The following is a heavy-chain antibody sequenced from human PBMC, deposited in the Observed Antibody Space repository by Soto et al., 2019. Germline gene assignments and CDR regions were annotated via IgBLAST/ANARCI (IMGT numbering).Heavy chain of an antibody. J-gene: IGHJ4*02. CDR2: NSGSGGST. Sequence: PGGSLRLSCAASGFTFSSYAMSWVRQAPGKGLEWVSANSGSGGSTYYADSVKGRFTISRDNSKNTLYLQMNSLRAEDTAVYYCAKDGGYDLGPFDYWGQGTLVTVSS. D-gene: IGHD5-12*01. CDR3: AKDGGYDLGPFDY. V-gene: IGHV3-23*01. CDR1: GFTFSSYA.